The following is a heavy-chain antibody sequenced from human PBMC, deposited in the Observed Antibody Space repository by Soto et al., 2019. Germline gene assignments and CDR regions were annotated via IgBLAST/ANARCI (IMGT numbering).Heavy chain of an antibody. CDR1: GYTFTIYG. V-gene: IGHV1-18*01. CDR3: ARDQTNSGSYDY. CDR2: ISAYNGNT. D-gene: IGHD5-12*01. J-gene: IGHJ4*02. Sequence: ASVKVSCKASGYTFTIYGISWVRQAPGQGLEWMGWISAYNGNTNYAQKLQGRVTMTTDTSTSTAYMELRSLRSDATAVYYCARDQTNSGSYDYWGQGTLVTVSS.